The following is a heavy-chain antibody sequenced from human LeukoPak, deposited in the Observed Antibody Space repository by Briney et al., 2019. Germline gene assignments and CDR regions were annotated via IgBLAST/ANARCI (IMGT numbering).Heavy chain of an antibody. J-gene: IGHJ4*02. CDR1: GFTFSSYA. CDR2: ISYDGSNK. CDR3: ARDLDY. V-gene: IGHV3-30-3*01. Sequence: GGSLRLSCAASGFTFSSYAMHWVRQAPGKGLEWVAVISYDGSNKYYADSVKGRYTISRDNSKNTLYLQMNSLRAEDTAVYYCARDLDYWGQGTLVTVSS.